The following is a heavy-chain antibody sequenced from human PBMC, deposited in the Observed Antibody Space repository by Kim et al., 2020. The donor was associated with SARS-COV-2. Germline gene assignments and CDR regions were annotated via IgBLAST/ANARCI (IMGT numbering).Heavy chain of an antibody. CDR3: TRADY. CDR2: KAYGGTT. J-gene: IGHJ4*02. V-gene: IGHV3-49*02. Sequence: KAYGGTTEYAASVKGRFTNSKDDSKSIAYQQMNSLKTEDTAVYYCTRADYWGQGTLVTVSS.